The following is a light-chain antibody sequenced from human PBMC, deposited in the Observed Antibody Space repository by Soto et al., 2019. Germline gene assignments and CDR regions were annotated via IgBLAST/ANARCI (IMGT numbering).Light chain of an antibody. Sequence: DIVMTQSPDSLAVSLGERATINCKSSQSVLYSSNNKNYLAWYQQKPGQPPKLLIYWASTRESGVPDRFSGSGSGTDFTLTISSLQAEDAAVYYWPQYYSTPLTFGGGTKVEIK. CDR1: QSVLYSSNNKNY. V-gene: IGKV4-1*01. CDR3: PQYYSTPLT. CDR2: WAS. J-gene: IGKJ4*01.